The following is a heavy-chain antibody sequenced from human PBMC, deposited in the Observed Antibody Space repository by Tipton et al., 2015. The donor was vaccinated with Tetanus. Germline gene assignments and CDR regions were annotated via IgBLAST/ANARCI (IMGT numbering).Heavy chain of an antibody. CDR3: ASLSSGYSYYYYYYMDV. D-gene: IGHD5-18*01. CDR2: IGTAGDT. V-gene: IGHV3-13*01. CDR1: GLTFSSYD. Sequence: QLVQSGGGLVQPGGSLRLSCAASGLTFSSYDMHWVRQATGKGLEWVSAIGTAGDTYYPGSVKGRFTISRENAKNSLYLQMNSRGAEDTAVYYCASLSSGYSYYYYYYMDVWGKGTTVTVSS. J-gene: IGHJ6*03.